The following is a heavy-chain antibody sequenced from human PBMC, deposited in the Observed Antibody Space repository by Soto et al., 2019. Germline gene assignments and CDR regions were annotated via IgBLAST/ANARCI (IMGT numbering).Heavy chain of an antibody. CDR3: ARVRKSSGSYHY. CDR1: GGSISSGGYY. CDR2: IYYSGST. J-gene: IGHJ4*02. Sequence: SETLSLTCTVSGGSISSGGYYWSWIRQHPGKGLEWIGYIYYSGSTYYNPSLKSRVTISVDTSKNQFSLKLSSVTAADTAVYYCARVRKSSGSYHYWGQGTLVTVSS. V-gene: IGHV4-31*03. D-gene: IGHD3-10*01.